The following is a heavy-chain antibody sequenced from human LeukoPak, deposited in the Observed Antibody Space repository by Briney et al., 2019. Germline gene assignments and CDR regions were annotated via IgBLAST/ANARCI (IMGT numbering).Heavy chain of an antibody. V-gene: IGHV4-38-2*01. CDR2: IYHSGST. D-gene: IGHD6-13*01. CDR3: ARVVSSSWYYSDY. Sequence: PSETLSLTCAVSGYSISSGYYWGWIRQPPGKVLEWIGSIYHSGSTYYNPSLKSRVTISVDTSKNQFSLRLSSVTAADTAVYYCARVVSSSWYYSDYWGQGTLVTVSS. J-gene: IGHJ4*02. CDR1: GYSISSGYY.